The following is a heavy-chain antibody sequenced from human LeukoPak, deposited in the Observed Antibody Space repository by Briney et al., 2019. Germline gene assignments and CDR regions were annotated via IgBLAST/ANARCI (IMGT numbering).Heavy chain of an antibody. CDR3: AGAARDCSGGSCPYYFDY. CDR2: ISSSSSYI. J-gene: IGHJ4*02. Sequence: PGGSLRLSCAASGFTFSSYSMNWVRQAPGKGLEWVSSISSSSSYIYYADSVKGRFTISRDNAKNSLYLQMNSLRAEDTSVYSCAGAARDCSGGSCPYYFDYWGQGTLVTVSS. CDR1: GFTFSSYS. V-gene: IGHV3-21*01. D-gene: IGHD2-15*01.